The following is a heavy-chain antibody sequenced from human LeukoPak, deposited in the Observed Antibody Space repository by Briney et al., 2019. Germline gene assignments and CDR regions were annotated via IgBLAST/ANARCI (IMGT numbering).Heavy chain of an antibody. Sequence: ASVKVSCKASGYTFTSYAMHWVRQAPGQRLEWMGWINAGNGNTKYSQKFQGRVTMTTDTSTSTAYMELRSLRSDDTAVYYCARVTSGYGWVLWGQGTLVTVSS. CDR3: ARVTSGYGWVL. V-gene: IGHV1-3*01. J-gene: IGHJ4*02. D-gene: IGHD5-18*01. CDR2: INAGNGNT. CDR1: GYTFTSYA.